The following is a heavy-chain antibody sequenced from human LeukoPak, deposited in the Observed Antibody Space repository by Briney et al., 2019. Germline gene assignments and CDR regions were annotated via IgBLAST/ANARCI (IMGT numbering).Heavy chain of an antibody. V-gene: IGHV1-2*06. CDR1: GYTFTGYY. D-gene: IGHD3-22*01. CDR2: INPNSGGT. CDR3: ARDLGYYDSSDYYYYYYMYV. Sequence: GASVKVSCKASGYTFTGYYMHWVRQAPGQGLEWMGRINPNSGGTNYAQKFQGRVTMTRDTSISTAYMELSRLRSDDTAVYYCARDLGYYDSSDYYYYYYMYVWGKGTTVTVSS. J-gene: IGHJ6*03.